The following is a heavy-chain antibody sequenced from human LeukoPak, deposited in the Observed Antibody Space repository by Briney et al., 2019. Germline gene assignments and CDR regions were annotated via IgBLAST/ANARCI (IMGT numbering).Heavy chain of an antibody. V-gene: IGHV3-33*01. CDR1: GFTFSTYG. CDR3: ARTLEAYDTTGYPDH. CDR2: IWYDGRNK. J-gene: IGHJ4*02. Sequence: GRSLRLSCAASGFTFSTYGMHWVRQAPGKGLEWVAVIWYDGRNKYYADSVEGRFTISRDNSENTLYLQMNSLRAEDTAVYYCARTLEAYDTTGYPDHWGQGTLVTVSS. D-gene: IGHD3-22*01.